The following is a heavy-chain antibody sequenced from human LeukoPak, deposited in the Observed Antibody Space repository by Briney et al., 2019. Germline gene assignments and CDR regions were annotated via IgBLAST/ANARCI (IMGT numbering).Heavy chain of an antibody. D-gene: IGHD3-10*01. CDR2: INSDGSST. CDR1: GFTFSSYW. J-gene: IGHJ3*02. CDR3: IGSGIRRAFDI. Sequence: GGSLRLSCAAPGFTFSSYWMHWVRQAPGKGLVWVSRINSDGSSTSYADSVKGRFTISRDNAKNTRDLQMNSLRAEDTAVYYCIGSGIRRAFDIWGQGKMVTVSS. V-gene: IGHV3-74*01.